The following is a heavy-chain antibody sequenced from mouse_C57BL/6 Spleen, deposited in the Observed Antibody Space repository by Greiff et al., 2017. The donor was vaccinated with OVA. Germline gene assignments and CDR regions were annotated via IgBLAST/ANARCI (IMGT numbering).Heavy chain of an antibody. CDR3: ARWDYGNYSYAMDY. CDR2: IYPGDGDT. V-gene: IGHV1-80*01. Sequence: QVHVKQSGAELVKPGASVKISCKASGYAFSSYWMNWVKQRPGKGLEWIGQIYPGDGDTNYNGKFKGKATLTADKSSSTAYMQLSSLTSEDSAVYFCARWDYGNYSYAMDYWGQGTSVTVSS. D-gene: IGHD2-1*01. CDR1: GYAFSSYW. J-gene: IGHJ4*01.